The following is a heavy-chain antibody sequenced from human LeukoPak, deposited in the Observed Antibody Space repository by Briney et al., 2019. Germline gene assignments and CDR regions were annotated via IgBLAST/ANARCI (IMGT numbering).Heavy chain of an antibody. CDR3: AKNSGYSYGSYFDY. D-gene: IGHD5-18*01. CDR1: GFTFSSYG. V-gene: IGHV3-30*02. J-gene: IGHJ4*02. Sequence: PGGSLRLSCAASGFTFSSYGMHWVRQAPGKGLEWVAFIRYDGSNKYYADSVKGRFTISRDNSKNTLYLQMNSLRAEDTAVYYCAKNSGYSYGSYFDYWGQGTLVTVSS. CDR2: IRYDGSNK.